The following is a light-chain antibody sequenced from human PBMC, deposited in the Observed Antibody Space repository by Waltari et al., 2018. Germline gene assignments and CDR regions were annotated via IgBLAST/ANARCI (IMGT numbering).Light chain of an antibody. CDR1: SRAVDGFNF. Sequence: QSALTQPASMSGSPGQSITISCTGTSRAVDGFNFVSWYPQNPGKAPNLIIYDVANRPSGVSHRFSGSRSGNTASLTISGLQAEDEADYYCSSYTSVNTRFGGGTKLTVL. J-gene: IGLJ2*01. CDR2: DVA. V-gene: IGLV2-14*03. CDR3: SSYTSVNTR.